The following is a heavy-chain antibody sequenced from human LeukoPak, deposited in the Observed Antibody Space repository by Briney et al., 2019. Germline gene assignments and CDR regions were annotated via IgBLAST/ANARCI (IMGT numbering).Heavy chain of an antibody. J-gene: IGHJ5*02. CDR3: AREGLERRWAQDNWFDP. D-gene: IGHD1-1*01. Sequence: PSETLSLTCTVSGGSISSSSYYWGWIRQPPGKGLEWIGSIYYSGSTYYNPSLKSRVTISVDTSKNQFSLKLSSVTAADTAVYYCAREGLERRWAQDNWFDPWGQGTLVIVSS. V-gene: IGHV4-39*07. CDR1: GGSISSSSYY. CDR2: IYYSGST.